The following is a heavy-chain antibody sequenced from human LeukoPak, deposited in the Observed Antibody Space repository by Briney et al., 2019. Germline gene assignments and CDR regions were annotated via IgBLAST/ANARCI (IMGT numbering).Heavy chain of an antibody. Sequence: KCGESLKISCKGSGYSFTSYWISWVRQMPGKGLEWMGRIDPSDSYTNYSPSFQGHVTIPADKSISTAYLQWSSLKASDTAMYYCARRAYSSPDGGWLQLWYFDYWGQGTLVTVSS. CDR2: IDPSDSYT. J-gene: IGHJ4*02. CDR3: ARRAYSSPDGGWLQLWYFDY. CDR1: GYSFTSYW. V-gene: IGHV5-10-1*01. D-gene: IGHD5-24*01.